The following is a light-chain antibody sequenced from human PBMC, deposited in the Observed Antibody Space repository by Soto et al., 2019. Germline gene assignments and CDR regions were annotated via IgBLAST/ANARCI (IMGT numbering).Light chain of an antibody. CDR3: SSYTSSSTHVV. Sequence: QSALTQPASVSGSPGQSITISCTGTSSDVGGYNYVSWYQQHPGKAPKLMIYEVSNRPSGVSNRFSGSKSCNTASLTISGLQAEDEAEYYCSSYTSSSTHVVFGGGTKLTVL. V-gene: IGLV2-14*01. CDR2: EVS. CDR1: SSDVGGYNY. J-gene: IGLJ2*01.